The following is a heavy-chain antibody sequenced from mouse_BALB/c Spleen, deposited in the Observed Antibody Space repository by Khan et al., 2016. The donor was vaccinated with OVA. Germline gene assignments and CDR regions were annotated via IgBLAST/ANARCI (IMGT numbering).Heavy chain of an antibody. V-gene: IGHV1-4*01. D-gene: IGHD2-14*01. J-gene: IGHJ3*01. Sequence: QVRLQQSGAELARPGASVKMSCKASGYTFTSYTIHWVKQRPGQGLEWIGYINPSNDYTNYNQNFKDKATLIVDKSSSTAYMQLSSLTSEDSSVYYCGREGDYHRSDGWFAYWGQGTLVTVSA. CDR3: GREGDYHRSDGWFAY. CDR2: INPSNDYT. CDR1: GYTFTSYT.